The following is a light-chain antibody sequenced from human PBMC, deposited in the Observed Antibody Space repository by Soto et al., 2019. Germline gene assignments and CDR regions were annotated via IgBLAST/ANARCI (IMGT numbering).Light chain of an antibody. J-gene: IGLJ3*02. CDR3: QSRVSSLGGSWV. V-gene: IGLV1-40*01. CDR2: ANT. CDR1: SSNLGADYD. Sequence: QSVLTQPPSVSGAPGQRVTISCTGSSSNLGADYDVHWYQHLPGTAPKLLISANTHRPSGVPDRFSGSKSGTSASLAITGLQAEDEADYYCQSRVSSLGGSWVFGGGTKLTVL.